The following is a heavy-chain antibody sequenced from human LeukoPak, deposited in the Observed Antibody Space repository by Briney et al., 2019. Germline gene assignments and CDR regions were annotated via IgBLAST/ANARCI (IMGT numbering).Heavy chain of an antibody. CDR2: IIPNFGTA. J-gene: IGHJ5*02. D-gene: IGHD6-13*01. CDR1: GGTFSSYA. V-gene: IGHV1-69*01. Sequence: SVKVSCKASGGTFSSYAISWVRQAPGQGLEWMGGIIPNFGTASYAQKFQGRVTITADESTSTAYMELSSLRSEDTAVYYCARDFRSSWLNWFDPWGQGTLVTVSS. CDR3: ARDFRSSWLNWFDP.